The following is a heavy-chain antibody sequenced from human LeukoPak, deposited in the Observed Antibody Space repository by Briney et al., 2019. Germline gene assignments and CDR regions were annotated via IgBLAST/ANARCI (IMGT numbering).Heavy chain of an antibody. D-gene: IGHD4-17*01. CDR3: ARDRFIYGDYGTHYFDH. J-gene: IGHJ4*02. Sequence: PSETLSLTCIVSGGSISSGDYYWSWIRQPPGKGLEWIGYIYYSGRTYYNPSLKSRLTISVDTSKNQFSLKLSSVSAADTAVYFCARDRFIYGDYGTHYFDHWGQGTLVTVSS. CDR2: IYYSGRT. CDR1: GGSISSGDYY. V-gene: IGHV4-30-4*01.